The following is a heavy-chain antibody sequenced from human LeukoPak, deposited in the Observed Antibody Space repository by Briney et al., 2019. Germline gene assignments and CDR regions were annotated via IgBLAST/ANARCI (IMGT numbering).Heavy chain of an antibody. V-gene: IGHV4-59*01. CDR3: AACIAVAGIVV. CDR2: IYYGGST. CDR1: GGSLSSYY. Sequence: PSETLSLTCTVSGGSLSSYYWSWIRQPPGKGLEWIGYIYYGGSTNYNPSLKSRVTISVDTSKNQFSLKLSSVTAADTAVYYCAACIAVAGIVVWGQGTLVTVSS. J-gene: IGHJ4*02. D-gene: IGHD6-19*01.